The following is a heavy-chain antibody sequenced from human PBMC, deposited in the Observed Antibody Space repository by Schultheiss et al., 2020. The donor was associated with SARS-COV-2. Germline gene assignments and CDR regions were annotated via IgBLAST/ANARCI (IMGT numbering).Heavy chain of an antibody. J-gene: IGHJ3*02. CDR1: GGSLRNYY. V-gene: IGHV4-59*08. Sequence: SETLSLTCTVSGGSLRNYYWVWIRQPPGKGLEWIGYIYYSGSTNYNPSLKSRVTISVDTSKNQFSLKLSSVTAADTAVYYCARSDSSSWYHGAFDIWGQGTMVTVSS. CDR2: IYYSGST. CDR3: ARSDSSSWYHGAFDI. D-gene: IGHD6-13*01.